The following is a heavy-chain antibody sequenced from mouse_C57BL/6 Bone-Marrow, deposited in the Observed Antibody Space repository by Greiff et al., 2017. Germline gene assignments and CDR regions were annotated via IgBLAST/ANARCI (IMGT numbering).Heavy chain of an antibody. J-gene: IGHJ3*01. CDR1: GFTFSSYA. CDR3: ARGTLFAY. Sequence: EVMLVESGGGLVKPGGSLKLSCAASGFTFSSYAMSWVRQTPEKRLEWVATISDGGSYTYYPDNVKVRFTISRDNAKNNLYLQMSHLKSEDTAMYYCARGTLFAYWGQGTLVTVSA. CDR2: ISDGGSYT. V-gene: IGHV5-4*03.